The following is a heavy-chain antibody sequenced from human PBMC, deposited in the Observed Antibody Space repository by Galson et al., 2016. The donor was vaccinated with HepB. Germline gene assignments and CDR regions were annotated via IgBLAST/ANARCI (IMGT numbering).Heavy chain of an antibody. D-gene: IGHD4-17*01. CDR3: ARDWDYGDFGGHLEY. J-gene: IGHJ4*02. Sequence: SETLSLTCAVSGGSISSDNWWTWVRQPPGKGLEWIGEIYHRGNTNYTPSLKSRLTISVDKSKNQFSLKLTSVTAADTAVYYCARDWDYGDFGGHLEYWGQGALVTVSS. CDR1: GGSISSDNW. CDR2: IYHRGNT. V-gene: IGHV4-4*02.